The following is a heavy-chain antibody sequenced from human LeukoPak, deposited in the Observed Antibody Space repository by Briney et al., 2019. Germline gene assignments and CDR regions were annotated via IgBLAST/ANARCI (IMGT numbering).Heavy chain of an antibody. V-gene: IGHV3-11*03. CDR3: ARRLGGAQCGGDCFFDH. CDR2: ISPTGSYT. J-gene: IGHJ4*02. CDR1: GFMLSVYY. D-gene: IGHD2-21*02. Sequence: PGGSLRLSCEASGFMLSVYYMSWFRLAPGKGLEWIGYISPTGSYTTYADSVRGRFTISRDNAKNLLFLQMNDLTTDDTAVCYCARRLGGAQCGGDCFFDHWGQGTRVAVSS.